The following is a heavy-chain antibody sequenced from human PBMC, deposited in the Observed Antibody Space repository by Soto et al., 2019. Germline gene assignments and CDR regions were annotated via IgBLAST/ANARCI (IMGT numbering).Heavy chain of an antibody. CDR3: ASNYGDYVQMSN. D-gene: IGHD4-17*01. CDR1: GGSISNYY. J-gene: IGHJ4*02. CDR2: IYYSGST. Sequence: PSETLSLTCTVSGGSISNYYWSWIRQPPGKGLEWIGYIYYSGSTNYNPSLKSRVTISVDTSKNQFSLKLSSVTAADTAVYYCASNYGDYVQMSNWGQVTLVTVS. V-gene: IGHV4-59*01.